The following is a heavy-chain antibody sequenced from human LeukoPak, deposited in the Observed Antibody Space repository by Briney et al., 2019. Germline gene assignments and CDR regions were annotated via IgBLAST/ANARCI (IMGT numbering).Heavy chain of an antibody. D-gene: IGHD6-13*01. CDR1: GYSFTSYG. V-gene: IGHV1-18*01. CDR3: ARSKGIDYFLDV. J-gene: IGHJ6*04. CDR2: ISAYNGNT. Sequence: ASVKVSCKASGYSFTSYGISWVRQAPGQGLEWMGWISAYNGNTNNAQKFQGRVTMTTDTSTSTAYMELRSLRSDDTAVYYCARSKGIDYFLDVWGKGTTVTVSS.